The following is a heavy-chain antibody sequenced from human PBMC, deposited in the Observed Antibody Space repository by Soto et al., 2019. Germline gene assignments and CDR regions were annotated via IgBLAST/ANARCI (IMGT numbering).Heavy chain of an antibody. D-gene: IGHD3-16*01. CDR1: GFTVTRNY. CDR2: IYGGGYT. CDR3: ARDQGGQSGNFIFDT. J-gene: IGHJ4*02. V-gene: IGHV3-53*01. Sequence: EVQLVESGGGLIQSGGSLRLSCAVSGFTVTRNYMTWVRQAPGKGLEWVSVIYGGGYTFYADAVKGRFTISRDLSTNTLYLQMNSLRAEDTAVYYCARDQGGQSGNFIFDTWGQGTLVTVAS.